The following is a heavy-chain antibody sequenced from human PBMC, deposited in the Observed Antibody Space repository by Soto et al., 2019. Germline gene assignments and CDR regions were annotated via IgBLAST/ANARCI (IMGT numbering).Heavy chain of an antibody. CDR1: GFAFSSYW. CDR2: IDPYETGI. V-gene: IGHV3-74*01. J-gene: IGHJ4*02. Sequence: EVQLVESGGGLVQPGGSLRLSCAASGFAFSSYWMHWVRQAPGKGLVWVSRIDPYETGINYADAVKGRFTISRDNAQNTLYLQLNSLRAEDTAVYYCKSDTFGGRDSWGQGTLVTVSS. D-gene: IGHD2-15*01. CDR3: KSDTFGGRDS.